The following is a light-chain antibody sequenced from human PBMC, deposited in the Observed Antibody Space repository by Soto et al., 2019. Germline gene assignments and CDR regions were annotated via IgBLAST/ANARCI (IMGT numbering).Light chain of an antibody. CDR2: EDS. CDR3: CSHAGFNTPYV. V-gene: IGLV2-23*01. J-gene: IGLJ1*01. Sequence: QSALTQPASVSGSPGQSITIACTGISTDVENYNFVSWYQQHPGKVPKLIIYEDSKRPSGISDRFSGSTSGNSASLTISGLQAEDEADYYCCSHAGFNTPYVFATGTKLTVL. CDR1: STDVENYNF.